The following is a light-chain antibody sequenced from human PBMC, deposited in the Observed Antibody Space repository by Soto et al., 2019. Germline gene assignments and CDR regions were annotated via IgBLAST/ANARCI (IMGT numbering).Light chain of an antibody. CDR2: GAS. J-gene: IGKJ1*01. CDR3: QQYGSTWT. CDR1: QSISSTY. V-gene: IGKV3-20*01. Sequence: ELVLTQSPGTLSLSPGERATLSCRASQSISSTYLAWNQQKPGQAPRLLLYGASSRATGIPDRFSGSGSGTDFTLTISRLEPEDFAVYYCQQYGSTWTFGQGTKVEIK.